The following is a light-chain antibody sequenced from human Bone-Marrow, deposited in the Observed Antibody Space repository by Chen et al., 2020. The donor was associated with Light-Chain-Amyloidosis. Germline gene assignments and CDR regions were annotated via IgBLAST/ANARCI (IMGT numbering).Light chain of an antibody. V-gene: IGLV3-25*03. Sequence: FELTQPTSVAGSPGQTARITCSGDDLPTKYAYWYQQKPGQAPVLVIHRDTERPSGISERFSGSSSGTTATLTISGVQAEDEADYHCQSADSSGTYEVIFGGGTKLTVL. CDR1: DLPTKY. CDR2: RDT. CDR3: QSADSSGTYEVI. J-gene: IGLJ2*01.